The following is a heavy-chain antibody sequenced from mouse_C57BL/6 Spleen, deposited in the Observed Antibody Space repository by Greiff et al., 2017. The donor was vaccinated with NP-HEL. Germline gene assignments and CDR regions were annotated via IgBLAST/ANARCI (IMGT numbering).Heavy chain of an antibody. V-gene: IGHV5-9-1*02. CDR3: TRVAGTGYFDV. J-gene: IGHJ1*03. D-gene: IGHD4-1*01. CDR2: ISSGGDYI. CDR1: GFTFSSYA. Sequence: EVKLMESGEGLVKPGGSLKLSCAASGFTFSSYAMSWVRQTPEKRLEWVAYISSGGDYIYYADTVKGRFTISRDNARNTLYLQMSSLKSEDTAMYYCTRVAGTGYFDVWGTGTTVTVSS.